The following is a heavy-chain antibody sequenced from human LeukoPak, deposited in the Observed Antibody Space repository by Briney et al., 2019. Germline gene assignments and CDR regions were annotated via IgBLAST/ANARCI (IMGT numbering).Heavy chain of an antibody. CDR2: INPNSGGT. J-gene: IGHJ4*02. CDR1: GYTFTGYY. V-gene: IGHV1-2*02. Sequence: ASVKVSCKASGYTFTGYYMHWVRQAPGQGLEWMGWINPNSGGTNYAQKFQGRDTMTRDTSISTAYMELSRLRSDDTAVYYCARVYEWELQAWDYWGQGTLVTVSS. D-gene: IGHD1-26*01. CDR3: ARVYEWELQAWDY.